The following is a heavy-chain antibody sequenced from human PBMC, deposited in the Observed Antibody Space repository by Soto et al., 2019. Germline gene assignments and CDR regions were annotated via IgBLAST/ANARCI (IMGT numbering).Heavy chain of an antibody. J-gene: IGHJ3*02. D-gene: IGHD3-3*01. Sequence: ASVKVSRKASGYTFTSYAMHWVRQAPGQRLEWMGWINAGNGNTKYSQKFQGRVTITRDTSASTAYMELSSLRSEDTAVYYCARQFLEWPNAFDIWGQGTMVTVSS. CDR2: INAGNGNT. CDR1: GYTFTSYA. CDR3: ARQFLEWPNAFDI. V-gene: IGHV1-3*01.